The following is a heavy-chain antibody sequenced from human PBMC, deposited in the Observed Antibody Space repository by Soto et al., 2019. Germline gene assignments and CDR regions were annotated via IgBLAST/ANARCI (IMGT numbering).Heavy chain of an antibody. V-gene: IGHV1-18*01. J-gene: IGHJ6*02. Sequence: QVQLVQSGGEVKKPGASVKVSCKTSVYSFTTYCISWVRQAPGQGLERMGWISAYNGNTNYAQKLQDKVTMTTDTAPSTAYMELWSLRSDDTAVYYCARGGPARYCYYGMDVWGQGSTVTVSS. CDR2: ISAYNGNT. CDR1: VYSFTTYC. CDR3: ARGGPARYCYYGMDV.